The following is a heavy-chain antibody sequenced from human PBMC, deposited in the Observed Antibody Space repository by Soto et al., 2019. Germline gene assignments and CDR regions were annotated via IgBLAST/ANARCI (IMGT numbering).Heavy chain of an antibody. CDR3: AKRTTGWYFDL. CDR1: GFTFTSYA. J-gene: IGHJ2*01. CDR2: ISGSGGST. Sequence: EVQLLESGGGLVQPGGSLRLSCAASGFTFTSYAMNWVRQAPGKGLEWVSVISGSGGSTYYADSVKGRFTISRDNSKNTLHLQMNSLRAEDTAVYYCAKRTTGWYFDLWCRGTLVTVSS. V-gene: IGHV3-23*01.